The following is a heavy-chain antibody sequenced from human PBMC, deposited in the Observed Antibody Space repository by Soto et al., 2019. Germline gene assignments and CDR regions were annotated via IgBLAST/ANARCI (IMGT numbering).Heavy chain of an antibody. D-gene: IGHD4-17*01. J-gene: IGHJ3*02. V-gene: IGHV4-39*02. CDR2: IHYRGST. CDR1: GDSMTSSSYY. Sequence: GTLSLTCTVSGDSMTSSSYYWGWVRQTPGKGLEYIGSIHYRGSTWYNASLKSRVTISVDTSKNHFSLRLSSVTAADTAMYYCARLSDYGDYEAFDIWGQGTMVTVSS. CDR3: ARLSDYGDYEAFDI.